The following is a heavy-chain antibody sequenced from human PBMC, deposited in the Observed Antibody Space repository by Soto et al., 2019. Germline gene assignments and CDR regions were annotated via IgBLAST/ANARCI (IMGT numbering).Heavy chain of an antibody. V-gene: IGHV3-23*01. D-gene: IGHD6-19*01. Sequence: EVQLLESGGGLVQPGGSLTLSCAASGFTFSSYAMNWVRQAPGKGLEWVSVISGSADSTYYADSVKGRFTISRDNSKNTLYVQMNSLRAEDTAVYYCARRSSGWYFDYWGQGTLVTVSS. CDR3: ARRSSGWYFDY. J-gene: IGHJ4*02. CDR1: GFTFSSYA. CDR2: ISGSADST.